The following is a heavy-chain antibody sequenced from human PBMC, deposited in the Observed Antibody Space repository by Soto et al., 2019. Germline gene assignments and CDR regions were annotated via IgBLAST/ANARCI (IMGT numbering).Heavy chain of an antibody. CDR2: IIPIFGTA. CDR3: ARARVGGIVGATPVTQDCYYGMDV. Sequence: SVKVSCKASGGTCSSYAISWVLQAPGQGLEWMGGIIPIFGTANYAQKFQGRVTITADESTSTAYMELSSLRSEDTAVYYCARARVGGIVGATPVTQDCYYGMDVWGQGTTVTVSS. V-gene: IGHV1-69*13. D-gene: IGHD1-26*01. J-gene: IGHJ6*02. CDR1: GGTCSSYA.